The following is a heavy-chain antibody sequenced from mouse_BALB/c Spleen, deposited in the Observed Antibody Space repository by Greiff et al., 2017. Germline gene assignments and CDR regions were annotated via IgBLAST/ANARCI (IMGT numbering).Heavy chain of an antibody. J-gene: IGHJ2*01. CDR2: IRNKANGYTT. Sequence: EVMLVESGGGLVQPGGSLRLSCATSGFTFTDYYMSWVRQPPGKALEWLGFIRNKANGYTTEYSASVKGRFTISRDNSQSILYLQMNTLRAEDSATYYCARDYYGTPFDYWGQGTTLTVSS. V-gene: IGHV7-3*02. D-gene: IGHD1-1*01. CDR1: GFTFTDYY. CDR3: ARDYYGTPFDY.